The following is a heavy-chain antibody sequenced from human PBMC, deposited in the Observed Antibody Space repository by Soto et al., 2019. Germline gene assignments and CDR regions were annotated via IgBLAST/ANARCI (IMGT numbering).Heavy chain of an antibody. CDR3: ARGPRPSSAGTGAY. D-gene: IGHD1-1*01. J-gene: IGHJ1*01. CDR1: GFDSSYYW. CDR2: IDPDGTTT. V-gene: IGHV3-74*01. Sequence: PGGSLRLSCALSGFDSSYYWIQRFRQSPGKGLEWVSRIDPDGTTTNYADSVKGRFSVSRDNAKKTIYLQMNSLTADDTALYYCARGPRPSSAGTGAYWGQGTLVTAPQ.